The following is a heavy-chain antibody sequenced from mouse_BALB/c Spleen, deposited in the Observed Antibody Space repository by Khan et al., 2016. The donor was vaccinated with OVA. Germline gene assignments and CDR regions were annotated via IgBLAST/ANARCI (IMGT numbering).Heavy chain of an antibody. D-gene: IGHD1-2*01. CDR2: ISYSGST. Sequence: EVQLQESGPGLVKPSQSLSLTCTVTGYSITSGYGWNWIRQFPGNKLEWMGYISYSGSTNYNPSLKSRIFINRDTTKKQFLLQLNSVTTDDTATYYCARTARIKYWGQGTTLTVSS. J-gene: IGHJ2*01. CDR1: GYSITSGYG. V-gene: IGHV3-2*02. CDR3: ARTARIKY.